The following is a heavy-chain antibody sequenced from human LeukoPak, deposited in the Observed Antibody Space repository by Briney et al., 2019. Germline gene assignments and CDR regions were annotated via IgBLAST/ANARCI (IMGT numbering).Heavy chain of an antibody. Sequence: ASVKVSCKASGGTFSSYAISWVRQAPGQGLEWMGGIIPIFGTANYAQKFQGRVTITADKSTSTAYMELSSLRSEDTAVYYCARGTTENPNWFDPWGQGTLVTVSS. J-gene: IGHJ5*02. CDR3: ARGTTENPNWFDP. CDR1: GGTFSSYA. V-gene: IGHV1-69*06. CDR2: IIPIFGTA. D-gene: IGHD1-1*01.